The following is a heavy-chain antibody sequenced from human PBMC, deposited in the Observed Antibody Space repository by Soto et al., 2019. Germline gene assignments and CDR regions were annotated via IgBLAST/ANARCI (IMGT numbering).Heavy chain of an antibody. CDR1: GFTFSSYS. V-gene: IGHV3-21*01. Sequence: GSLRLSCAASGFTFSSYSMNWFRQAPGKGLEWVSSISSSSSYIYYADSVKGRFTISRDNAKNSLYLQMNSLRAEDTAVYYCASGGLRDGYNYHWGQGTLVTVSS. CDR2: ISSSSSYI. CDR3: ASGGLRDGYNYH. D-gene: IGHD5-12*01. J-gene: IGHJ4*02.